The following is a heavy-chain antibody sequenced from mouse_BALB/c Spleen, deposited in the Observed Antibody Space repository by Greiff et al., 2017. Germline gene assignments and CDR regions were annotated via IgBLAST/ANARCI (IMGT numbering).Heavy chain of an antibody. CDR1: GYTFTSYW. V-gene: IGHV1-7*01. Sequence: QVQLKQSGAELAKPGASVTMSCKASGYTFTSYWMHWVKQRPGQGLEWIGYINPSTGYTEYNQKFKDKATLTADKSSSTAYMQLSSLTSEDSAVYYCARVITSYAMDYWGQGTSVTVSS. J-gene: IGHJ4*01. CDR2: INPSTGYT. D-gene: IGHD2-4*01. CDR3: ARVITSYAMDY.